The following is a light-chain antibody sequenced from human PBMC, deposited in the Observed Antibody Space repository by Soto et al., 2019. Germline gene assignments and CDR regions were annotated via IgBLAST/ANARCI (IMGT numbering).Light chain of an antibody. Sequence: IVMTHAPFTLSVSPLSRATVSLRSSQIVYIALAWYQQKPGQVPRLLIYGASSLQSGVPSRFSGSGSGTDFTLTISSLQPEDFATYYCQQSYNTPVTFGQGTRLEI. V-gene: IGKV3-15*01. CDR1: QIVYIA. CDR3: QQSYNTPVT. CDR2: GAS. J-gene: IGKJ5*01.